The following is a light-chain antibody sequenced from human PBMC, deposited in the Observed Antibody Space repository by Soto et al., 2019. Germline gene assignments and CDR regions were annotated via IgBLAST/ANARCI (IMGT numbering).Light chain of an antibody. CDR3: QQYGSSPRT. CDR2: GAS. V-gene: IGKV3-20*01. CDR1: QRVSSNY. J-gene: IGKJ1*01. Sequence: EIVLTQSPGSLSLSPGERATLSCRASQRVSSNYLAWYQQKPGQAPRLLISGASSRATGIPDRFSGSGSGTDFTLTISSLEPEDFAVYYCQQYGSSPRTFGQGTKVEIK.